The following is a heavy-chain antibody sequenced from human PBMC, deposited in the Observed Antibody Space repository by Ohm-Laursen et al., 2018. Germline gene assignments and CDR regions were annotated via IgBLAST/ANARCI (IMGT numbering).Heavy chain of an antibody. J-gene: IGHJ6*02. V-gene: IGHV3-9*01. CDR3: AKDFWTSSGWRDQPGLYYYGMDV. Sequence: SLRLSCTASGLTFDDYAMHWVRQAPGKGLEWVSGISWNSGSIGYADSVKGRFTISRDNAKNSLYLQMNSLRAEDTALYYCAKDFWTSSGWRDQPGLYYYGMDVWGQGTTVTVSS. CDR1: GLTFDDYA. CDR2: ISWNSGSI. D-gene: IGHD6-19*01.